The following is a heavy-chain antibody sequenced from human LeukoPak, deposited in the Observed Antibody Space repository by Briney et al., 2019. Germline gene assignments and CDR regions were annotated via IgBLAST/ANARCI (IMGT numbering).Heavy chain of an antibody. V-gene: IGHV3-74*01. D-gene: IGHD1-26*01. CDR1: GFTFSNYW. Sequence: GGSLRLSCAVSGFTFSNYWMHWVRQVPGEGPVWVSHINSDGSDTTYADSVKGRYTISRDNAKDTPYLQMNSLRAEDTAVYYCARSGSGYSHYYYMDVWGKGTTVTVSS. CDR3: ARSGSGYSHYYYMDV. J-gene: IGHJ6*03. CDR2: INSDGSDT.